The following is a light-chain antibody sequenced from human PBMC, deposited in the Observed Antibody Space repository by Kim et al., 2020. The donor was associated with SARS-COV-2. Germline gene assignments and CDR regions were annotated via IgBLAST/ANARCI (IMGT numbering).Light chain of an antibody. V-gene: IGKV1-27*01. CDR3: QKYNSAPWT. CDR1: QDVANA. Sequence: AAVGDGVAIGCRGSQDVANALAWYQQKPGKVPQVLIYAASTLQSGVPSRFSGSGSGTEFTLTIGSLQTEDVATYYCQKYNSAPWTFGPGTKVDIK. J-gene: IGKJ1*01. CDR2: AAS.